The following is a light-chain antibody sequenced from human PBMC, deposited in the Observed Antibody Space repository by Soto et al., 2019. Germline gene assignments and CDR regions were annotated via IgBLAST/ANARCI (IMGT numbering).Light chain of an antibody. CDR3: QQYNNWPPGESIT. CDR1: QSVSSSY. CDR2: GAS. Sequence: EIVLTQSPGTLSLSPGERATLSCRASQSVSSSYLAWYQQKVGQAPRLLIHGASSRATGIPDRFSGSGSGTEFTLTISSLQSEDFAVYYCQQYNNWPPGESITFGQGTRLEIK. J-gene: IGKJ5*01. V-gene: IGKV3-20*01.